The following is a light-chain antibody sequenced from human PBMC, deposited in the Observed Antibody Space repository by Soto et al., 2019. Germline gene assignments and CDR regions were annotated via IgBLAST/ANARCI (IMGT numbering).Light chain of an antibody. CDR2: DAS. V-gene: IGKV3-20*01. J-gene: IGKJ1*01. CDR3: QQYATPPLT. Sequence: ENVLTQSPGPLSLSPGERATLSCRASQSVGNNYLAWYKQKPGQPPRLLIFDASNRATGIPDRFSGSGSGADFTLTINRLDPDDFAVFYCQQYATPPLTFGQGTKVEVK. CDR1: QSVGNNY.